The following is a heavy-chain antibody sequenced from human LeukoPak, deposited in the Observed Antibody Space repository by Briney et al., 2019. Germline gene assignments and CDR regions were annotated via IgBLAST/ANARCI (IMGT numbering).Heavy chain of an antibody. V-gene: IGHV3-7*03. D-gene: IGHD4-11*01. CDR1: GFTFSSYW. CDR2: IKQDGSER. J-gene: IGHJ3*02. CDR3: GGFRCYSLSDVADAFAI. Sequence: PGGSLRLSCAASGFTFSSYWMSSVRQAPGKGLEWVANIKQDGSERYYVDSVKGRFTIARDNAKNSLYLQMNSLRAEDTAGCHCGGFRCYSLSDVADAFAISRRGTMGSDSS.